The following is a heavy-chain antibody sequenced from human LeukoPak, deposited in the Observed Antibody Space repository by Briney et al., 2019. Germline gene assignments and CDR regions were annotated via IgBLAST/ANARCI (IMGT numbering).Heavy chain of an antibody. CDR2: INPKSGDT. CDR1: GYTFTDYY. Sequence: ASVKVSCRASGYTFTDYYIHWVRQAPGQGLEWMGWINPKSGDTNYAQKFQGRVTMTRDTSISTAYMELSRLRSDDTAVYYCARVTMVPAAITDYWGQGTLVTVSS. J-gene: IGHJ4*02. V-gene: IGHV1-2*02. D-gene: IGHD2-2*01. CDR3: ARVTMVPAAITDY.